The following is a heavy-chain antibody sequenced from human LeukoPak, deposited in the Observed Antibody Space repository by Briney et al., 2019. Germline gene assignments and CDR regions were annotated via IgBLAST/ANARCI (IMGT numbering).Heavy chain of an antibody. CDR2: INPNSGGT. CDR1: GYTFTGYY. J-gene: IGHJ5*02. CDR3: ARSYSSPRSIAAAGGDWFDP. D-gene: IGHD6-13*01. V-gene: IGHV1-2*02. Sequence: ASVKVSCKASGYTFTGYYMHWVRQAPGQGLEWMGWINPNSGGTNCAQKFQGRVTMTRDTSISTAYMELSRLRSDDTAVYYCARSYSSPRSIAAAGGDWFDPWGQGTLVTVSS.